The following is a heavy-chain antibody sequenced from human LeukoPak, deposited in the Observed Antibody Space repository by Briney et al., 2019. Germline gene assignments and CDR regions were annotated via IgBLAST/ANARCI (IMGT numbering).Heavy chain of an antibody. J-gene: IGHJ4*02. CDR2: IFYNGNT. CDR1: GGSISSGSHY. CDR3: ARESGYYDLLTTYYYFDS. Sequence: SETLFLTCIVSGGSISSGSHYWGWICQPPGKGLEWIGSIFYNGNTYFNPPLKSRVTISVDTSENQFSLKLSSVAAADTAVYYCARESGYYDLLTTYYYFDSWGQGALVTVSS. D-gene: IGHD3-9*01. V-gene: IGHV4-39*07.